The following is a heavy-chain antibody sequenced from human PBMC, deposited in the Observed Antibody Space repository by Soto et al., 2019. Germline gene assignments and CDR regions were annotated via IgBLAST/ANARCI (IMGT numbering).Heavy chain of an antibody. J-gene: IGHJ4*02. D-gene: IGHD5-18*01. CDR1: GGSFSGYY. V-gene: IGHV4-34*01. CDR2: INHSGSA. Sequence: PSETLSLTCAVYGGSFSGYYWSWIRQPPGKGLELIGYINHSGSANYNPSLKSRVTISEDTSKNQFSLKLSSVTAADTAVYYCARAYSYGYGLYFDYWGQGTLVTVSS. CDR3: ARAYSYGYGLYFDY.